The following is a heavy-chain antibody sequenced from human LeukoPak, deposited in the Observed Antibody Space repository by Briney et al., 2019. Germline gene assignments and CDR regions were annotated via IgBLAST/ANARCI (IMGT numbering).Heavy chain of an antibody. V-gene: IGHV3-9*01. Sequence: AGGSLRLSCAASGFTFDNYAMHWVRQAPGKGLEWLSIISCNSGYIGYADSVKGRFTISRDNAKKSLDLQMNSLRAEDTAFYYCAKVRGTYSSGYFFDYWGQGTLVTVSS. CDR2: ISCNSGYI. CDR3: AKVRGTYSSGYFFDY. D-gene: IGHD6-19*01. CDR1: GFTFDNYA. J-gene: IGHJ4*02.